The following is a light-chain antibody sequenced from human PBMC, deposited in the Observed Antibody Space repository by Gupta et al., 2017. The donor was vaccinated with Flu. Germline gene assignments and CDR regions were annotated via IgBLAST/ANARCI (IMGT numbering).Light chain of an antibody. CDR3: SSDTSSSTWV. CDR2: EVS. Sequence: QSALTQPASVSGSPGQSITISCTGTSSDVGGYNYVSWYQQHPGKAPKLMIYEVSTRPAGVSNRFSGSKSGNTAALTISGLQAEDEADYYCSSDTSSSTWVFGGGTKLTGL. V-gene: IGLV2-14*01. CDR1: SSDVGGYNY. J-gene: IGLJ3*02.